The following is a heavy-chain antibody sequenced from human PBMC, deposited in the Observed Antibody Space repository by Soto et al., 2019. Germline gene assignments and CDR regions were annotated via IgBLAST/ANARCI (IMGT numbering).Heavy chain of an antibody. V-gene: IGHV2-70*01. Sequence: SGPTLVNPTQTLTLTCTFSGFSLSTSGMCVSWIRQPPGKALEWLALIDWDDDKYYSTSLKTRLTISKDTSKNQVVLTMTNMDPVDTATYYCARDIAVAGTTGPAYYYYGMDVWGQATTVT. J-gene: IGHJ6*02. CDR2: IDWDDDK. CDR3: ARDIAVAGTTGPAYYYYGMDV. CDR1: GFSLSTSGMC. D-gene: IGHD6-19*01.